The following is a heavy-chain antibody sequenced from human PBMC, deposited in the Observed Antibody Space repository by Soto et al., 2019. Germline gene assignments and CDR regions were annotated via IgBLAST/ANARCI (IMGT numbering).Heavy chain of an antibody. CDR1: GGSISSSSYY. J-gene: IGHJ4*02. CDR3: ARQEAQGPFDS. CDR2: IYYSGST. D-gene: IGHD6-6*01. V-gene: IGHV4-39*01. Sequence: SETLSLTCTVSGGSISSSSYYWGWIRQPPGKGLEWIGSIYYSGSTYYNPSLKSRVTISVDTSKNQFSLKLSSVTATDTAVYYCARQEAQGPFDSWGQGTLVTVSS.